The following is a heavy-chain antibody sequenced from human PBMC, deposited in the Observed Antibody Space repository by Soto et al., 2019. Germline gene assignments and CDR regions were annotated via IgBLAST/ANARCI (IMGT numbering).Heavy chain of an antibody. V-gene: IGHV3-23*01. CDR2: ISGSGGST. Sequence: PGGSLRPSCPPSGSTSSTFVMTWVRQTPGRGLEWVSAISGSGGSTYCADSVKGRFTISRDNSKNTIYLQMNSLRAEDTAVYYCANVDSWGQGTPVTVSS. CDR1: GSTSSTFV. CDR3: ANVDS. J-gene: IGHJ4*02.